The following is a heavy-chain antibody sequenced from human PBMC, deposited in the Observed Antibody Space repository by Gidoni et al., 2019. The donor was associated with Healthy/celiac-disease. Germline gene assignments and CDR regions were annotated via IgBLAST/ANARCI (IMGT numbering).Heavy chain of an antibody. CDR1: GYTFTSYG. V-gene: IGHV1-18*01. J-gene: IGHJ3*02. D-gene: IGHD5-18*01. CDR2: AYNGNT. Sequence: QVQLVQSGAEVKKPGASVKVSCKASGYTFTSYGISAYNGNTNYAQKLQGRVTMTTDTSTSTAYMELRSLRSYDTAVYYCARDDTDAHAFDIWGQGTMVTVSS. CDR3: ARDDTDAHAFDI.